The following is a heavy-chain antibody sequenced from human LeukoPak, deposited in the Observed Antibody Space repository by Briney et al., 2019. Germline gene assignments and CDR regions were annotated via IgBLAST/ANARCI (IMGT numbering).Heavy chain of an antibody. V-gene: IGHV1-2*02. D-gene: IGHD4-11*01. CDR2: INPNSGGK. J-gene: IGHJ4*02. CDR3: ARLRGTTVPGFDY. Sequence: ASVKVSCKASLYTFTDYYMHWLRQAPGQGREWMGWINPNSGGKKYAKKFQGRVTMTRDTSISTAYMELSRLRSDDTAVYYCARLRGTTVPGFDYWGQGTLVTVSS. CDR1: LYTFTDYY.